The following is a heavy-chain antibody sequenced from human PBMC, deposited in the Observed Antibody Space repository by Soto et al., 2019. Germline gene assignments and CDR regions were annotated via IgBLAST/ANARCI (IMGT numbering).Heavy chain of an antibody. CDR1: GFTFRTYS. CDR2: ISSSGSTV. J-gene: IGHJ4*02. D-gene: IGHD3-16*01. CDR3: ARISYHGGYGNFG. Sequence: GGSLRLSCAASGFTFRTYSINWVRQAPGKGLEWISYISSSGSTVYYEDSVKGRFTISRDNAKNSVSLQMNSLRVEDSAVYYCARISYHGGYGNFGWGMGTLVTVSS. V-gene: IGHV3-48*04.